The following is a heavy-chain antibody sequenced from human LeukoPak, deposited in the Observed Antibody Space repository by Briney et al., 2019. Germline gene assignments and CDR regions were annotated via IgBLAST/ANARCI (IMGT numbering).Heavy chain of an antibody. CDR2: ISGSGGST. Sequence: PGGSLRLSCAASGFTFSSYAMSWVRQAPGKGLEWVSAISGSGGSTYYADSVKGRFTISRDNSKNTLYLQMNSLRAEGTAVYYCAKPPSAYYYGSGSQDYWGQGTLVTVSS. CDR1: GFTFSSYA. J-gene: IGHJ4*02. V-gene: IGHV3-23*01. D-gene: IGHD3-10*01. CDR3: AKPPSAYYYGSGSQDY.